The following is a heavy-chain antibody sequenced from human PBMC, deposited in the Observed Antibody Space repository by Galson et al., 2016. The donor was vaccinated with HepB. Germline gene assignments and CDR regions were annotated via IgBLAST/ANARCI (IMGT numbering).Heavy chain of an antibody. Sequence: SLRLSCAASGFIFSDYYMSWIRQAPGKGLEWISTISSSGSYTTYANSVKGQFTMSRDNAKNSLYLQMNSLRAEDTAVYYCARGTTVTTAPHDYWGQGALVTVSS. D-gene: IGHD4-17*01. CDR3: ARGTTVTTAPHDY. J-gene: IGHJ4*02. CDR2: ISSSGSYT. CDR1: GFIFSDYY. V-gene: IGHV3-11*06.